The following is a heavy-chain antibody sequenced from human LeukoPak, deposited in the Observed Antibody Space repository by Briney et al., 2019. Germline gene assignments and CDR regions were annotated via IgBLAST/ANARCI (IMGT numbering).Heavy chain of an antibody. D-gene: IGHD1-26*01. CDR2: ISSSGSFI. J-gene: IGHJ4*02. CDR3: ARDRAVDY. Sequence: PGGSLRLSCAASGFTFSSYSMNWVRQAPGKGLEWVSSISSSGSFIYYADSVKGRFTISRDNAKNSLYLQMNSLRAEDTAVYYCARDRAVDYWGQGTLVTVSS. V-gene: IGHV3-21*01. CDR1: GFTFSSYS.